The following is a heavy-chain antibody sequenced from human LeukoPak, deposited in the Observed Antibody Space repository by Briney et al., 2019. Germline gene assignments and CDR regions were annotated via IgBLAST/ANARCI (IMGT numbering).Heavy chain of an antibody. V-gene: IGHV4-61*08. D-gene: IGHD6-19*01. Sequence: SETLSLTCAVSGGSISSGDYYWSWIRQPPGKGLEWIGYIYYSGSTNYNPSLKSRVTISVDTSKNQFSLKLSSVTAADTAVYYCARHKPVAGTGVFDYWGQGTLVTVSS. CDR2: IYYSGST. CDR1: GGSISSGDYY. CDR3: ARHKPVAGTGVFDY. J-gene: IGHJ4*02.